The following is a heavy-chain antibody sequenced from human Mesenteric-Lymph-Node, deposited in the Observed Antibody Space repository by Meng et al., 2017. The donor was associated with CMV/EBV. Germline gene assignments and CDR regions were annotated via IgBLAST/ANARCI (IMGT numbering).Heavy chain of an antibody. Sequence: GESLKISCAASGFIFSSYGMHWVRQAPGKGLEWVTFIQYDGYNKYYADSVKGRFTISRDNSKNTMYLQMTSLRTEDTAVYYCARERDRQVGYRSYGMDVWGQGTTVTVSS. D-gene: IGHD5-24*01. CDR3: ARERDRQVGYRSYGMDV. CDR1: GFIFSSYG. V-gene: IGHV3-30*02. J-gene: IGHJ6*02. CDR2: IQYDGYNK.